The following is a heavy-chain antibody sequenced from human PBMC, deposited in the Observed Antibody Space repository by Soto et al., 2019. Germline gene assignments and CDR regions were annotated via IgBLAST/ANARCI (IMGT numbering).Heavy chain of an antibody. J-gene: IGHJ4*02. CDR1: GFTFSRDG. D-gene: IGHD4-17*01. V-gene: IGHV3-23*01. CDR2: ITDNGGST. Sequence: ERSLRLSCADSGFTFSRDGMSWVRQAPGKGLEWVSLITDNGGSTYYADSVKGRFTISRDNTKNTLFLQMNSLRAEDTAVYYCAKERATTTAFDYWGQGALVTVSS. CDR3: AKERATTTAFDY.